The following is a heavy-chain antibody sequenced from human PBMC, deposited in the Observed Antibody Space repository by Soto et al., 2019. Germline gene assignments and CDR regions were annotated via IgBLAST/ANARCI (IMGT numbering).Heavy chain of an antibody. V-gene: IGHV1-18*01. Sequence: QVQLVQSGAEVKKPGASVKVSCKASGYTFTNYAFSWVRQAPGQGLEWMGWISAYNGNTNYPQKLQGRVTMTTDTSTSTAYMELRSLRSDDTAVYYCARALAAAGPFDCWGQGTLVTFSS. J-gene: IGHJ4*02. D-gene: IGHD6-13*01. CDR3: ARALAAAGPFDC. CDR1: GYTFTNYA. CDR2: ISAYNGNT.